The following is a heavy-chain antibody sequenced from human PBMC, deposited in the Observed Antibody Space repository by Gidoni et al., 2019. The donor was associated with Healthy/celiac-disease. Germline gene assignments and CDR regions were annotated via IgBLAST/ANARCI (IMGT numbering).Heavy chain of an antibody. CDR1: GYSFTSYW. D-gene: IGHD3-22*01. CDR3: ARHAPYYYDSSGYYDAFDI. CDR2: IYPGDSDT. J-gene: IGHJ3*02. Sequence: EVQLVQSGAEVKKPGESLKISCKGSGYSFTSYWTGWVRQMPGKGLEWMGIIYPGDSDTRYSPSFQGQVTISADKSISTAYRQWSSLKASDTAMYYCARHAPYYYDSSGYYDAFDIWGQGTMVTVSS. V-gene: IGHV5-51*01.